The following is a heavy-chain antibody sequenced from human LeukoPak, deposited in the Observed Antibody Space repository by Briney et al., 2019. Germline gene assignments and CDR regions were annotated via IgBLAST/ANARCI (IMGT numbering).Heavy chain of an antibody. V-gene: IGHV3-74*01. D-gene: IGHD6-19*01. CDR3: AREGYSSAYVAY. CDR2: VNSDGSST. CDR1: GFTFSSYW. Sequence: SGGSLRLSCAASGFTFSSYWMHWVRQAPGKGLVWVSRVNSDGSSTSSADSVKGRFTISRDNAKNTLYLQMNSLRPEDTAVYYCAREGYSSAYVAYWGQGTLVTVSS. J-gene: IGHJ4*02.